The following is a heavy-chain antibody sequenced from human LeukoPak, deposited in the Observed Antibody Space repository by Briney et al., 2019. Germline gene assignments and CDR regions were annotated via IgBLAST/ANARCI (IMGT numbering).Heavy chain of an antibody. Sequence: GESLKISCKGSGYIFTSYWIGWVRQMPGKGLELMGIIYPGDSDTRYSPSFQGQVTISADKSISTAYLQWSSLKASDTAMYYCARVLIVVVPAAGGEFDYWGQGTLVTVSS. V-gene: IGHV5-51*01. D-gene: IGHD2-2*01. J-gene: IGHJ4*02. CDR3: ARVLIVVVPAAGGEFDY. CDR2: IYPGDSDT. CDR1: GYIFTSYW.